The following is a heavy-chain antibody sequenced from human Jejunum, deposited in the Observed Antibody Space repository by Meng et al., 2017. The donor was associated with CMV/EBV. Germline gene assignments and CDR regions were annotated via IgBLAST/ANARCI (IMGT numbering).Heavy chain of an antibody. CDR2: IYTSGST. Sequence: QVHLQGSGPGRVNPSETLSPTCSVSGGSMISYYWSWIRQPAGKGLEWIGHIYTSGSTNYSPSLKSRVTMSLDTAKNQFSLKVSSVTAADTAVYYCARLSKDGWSTLDYWGQGTLVTVSS. D-gene: IGHD6-19*01. CDR1: GGSMISYY. V-gene: IGHV4-4*07. CDR3: ARLSKDGWSTLDY. J-gene: IGHJ4*02.